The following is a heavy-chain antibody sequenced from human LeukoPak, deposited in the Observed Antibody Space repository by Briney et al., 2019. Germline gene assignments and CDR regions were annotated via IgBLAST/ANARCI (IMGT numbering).Heavy chain of an antibody. V-gene: IGHV3-23*01. J-gene: IGHJ4*02. CDR3: AKGLSSGYDY. CDR2: ISGGST. Sequence: GGSLRLSCAASGFTFSSYAMSWVRQAPGKGLEWVSAISGGSTYYADSVKGRFTISRDNSKNTLYLQMNSLRAEDTAVYYCAKGLSSGYDYWGQGTLVTVSS. CDR1: GFTFSSYA. D-gene: IGHD6-19*01.